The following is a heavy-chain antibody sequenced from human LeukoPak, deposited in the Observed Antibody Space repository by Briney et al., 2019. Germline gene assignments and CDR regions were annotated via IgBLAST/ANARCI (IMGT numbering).Heavy chain of an antibody. CDR2: IYYSGST. J-gene: IGHJ5*02. Sequence: SETLSLTCTVYGGSISSSSYYWGWIRQPPGKGLEWICSIYYSGSTYYNPSLKSRVTISVDTSKNQFSLKLSSLTAADTAVYYCARHWVTSSSTNWFDPRGQGALVTVSS. CDR1: GGSISSSSYY. V-gene: IGHV4-39*01. CDR3: ARHWVTSSSTNWFDP. D-gene: IGHD6-6*01.